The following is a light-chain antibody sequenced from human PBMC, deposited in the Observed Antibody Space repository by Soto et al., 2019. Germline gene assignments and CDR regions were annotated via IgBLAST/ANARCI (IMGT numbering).Light chain of an antibody. CDR1: QSVSSY. Sequence: EIVLTQSPATLSLSPGERATLSCRASQSVSSYLAWYQQKPGQAPRLLIYDASNRATGIPARFSGSGSGTDFTLTISSLEPEDFAGYYCQQRSNSTWTFGQGTKVEIK. CDR3: QQRSNSTWT. CDR2: DAS. V-gene: IGKV3-11*01. J-gene: IGKJ1*01.